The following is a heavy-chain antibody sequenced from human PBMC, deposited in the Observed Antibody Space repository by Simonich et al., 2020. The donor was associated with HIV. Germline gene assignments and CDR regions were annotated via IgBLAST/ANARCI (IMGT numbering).Heavy chain of an antibody. CDR1: GFTFSSSW. CDR2: IKEEGGEK. Sequence: EVQLGESGGGLVQPGGSLRLSCAASGFTFSSSWVTWVRQAPGQGLEWVAKIKEEGGEKYYVDSVKGRFTISRDNAKNSLDLQMNSLRVEDTAVYYCARDRGYDAFDIWGLGTTVTVSS. V-gene: IGHV3-7*01. CDR3: ARDRGYDAFDI. D-gene: IGHD3-10*01. J-gene: IGHJ3*02.